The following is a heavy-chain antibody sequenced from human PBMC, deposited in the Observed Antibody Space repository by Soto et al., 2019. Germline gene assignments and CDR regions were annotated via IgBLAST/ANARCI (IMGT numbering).Heavy chain of an antibody. J-gene: IGHJ4*02. CDR3: ARRRSPDY. CDR2: VYYSGST. V-gene: IGHV4-59*08. Sequence: PSETLSLTCTVSGGSISSYYWSWIRQPPGKGLEWIGYVYYSGSTNYNPSLKSRVTISVDTSKNQFSLKLSSVTAADTAVYYRARRRSPDYWGQGTLVTVSS. CDR1: GGSISSYY.